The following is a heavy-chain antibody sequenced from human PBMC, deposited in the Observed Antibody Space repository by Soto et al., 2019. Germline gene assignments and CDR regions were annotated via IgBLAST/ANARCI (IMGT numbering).Heavy chain of an antibody. CDR1: GGSISSGGYY. Sequence: QVQLQESGPGLVKPSQTLSLTCTVSGGSISSGGYYWSWIRQHPGKGLEWIGYIYYSGSTYYNPSLKSRVTISVDTSKNQFSLKLRSVTAADTALYYCARAAHYSSPFRWFDPWGQGTLVTVSS. D-gene: IGHD6-13*01. V-gene: IGHV4-31*03. J-gene: IGHJ5*02. CDR2: IYYSGST. CDR3: ARAAHYSSPFRWFDP.